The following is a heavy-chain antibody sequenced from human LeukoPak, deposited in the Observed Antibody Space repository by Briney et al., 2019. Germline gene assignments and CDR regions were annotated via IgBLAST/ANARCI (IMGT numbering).Heavy chain of an antibody. D-gene: IGHD1-1*01. CDR3: ATHSAWKLEY. V-gene: IGHV3-7*01. CDR2: IKEDGSQK. CDR1: EFTFSSYW. Sequence: GGSLRLSCAASEFTFSSYWMSWVRQAPGKGLEWVANIKEDGSQKYYVDSVKGRFTISRDNAKKSLYLEMNRLRGEDTAVYYCATHSAWKLEYWGQGTLVTVSS. J-gene: IGHJ4*02.